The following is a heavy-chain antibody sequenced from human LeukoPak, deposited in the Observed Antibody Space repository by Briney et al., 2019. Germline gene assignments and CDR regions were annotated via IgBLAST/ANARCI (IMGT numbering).Heavy chain of an antibody. CDR3: ARARGQWLNY. J-gene: IGHJ4*02. CDR2: VYYSGTT. CDR1: GGSISLSYYY. Sequence: PSETLSLTCSVSGGSISLSYYYWGWIRQPPGKALEWIGSVYYSGTTSYNPSLKSRVTISVDTSKNQFSLKLSSVTAADTAVYYCARARGQWLNYWGQGTLVTVSS. D-gene: IGHD6-19*01. V-gene: IGHV4-39*07.